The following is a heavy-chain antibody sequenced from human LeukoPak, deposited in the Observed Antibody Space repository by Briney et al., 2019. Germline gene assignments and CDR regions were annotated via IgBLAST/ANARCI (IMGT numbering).Heavy chain of an antibody. CDR2: NKSKTDGGTT. V-gene: IGHV3-15*01. CDR1: GFTFSNAW. CDR3: TTNSSSWYVAED. Sequence: NSGGSLRLSCAASGFTFSNAWMSWVRQAPGKGLEWVGRNKSKTDGGTTEYAAPVKGRFTISRDDSKNTLYLQMNSLKAEDTAVYYCTTNSSSWYVAEDWGQGTLVTVSS. J-gene: IGHJ4*02. D-gene: IGHD6-13*01.